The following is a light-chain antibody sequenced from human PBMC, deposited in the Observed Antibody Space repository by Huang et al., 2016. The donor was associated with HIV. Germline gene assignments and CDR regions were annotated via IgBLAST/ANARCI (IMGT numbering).Light chain of an antibody. Sequence: EIEMTQSPATLSVSPGERATLSCRASHSVDSDLAWYQQKPGQAPRLLIYESATRATGISAKFNGTGSGTEFSLSITNLQSEDFAVYYCQQYNDWPPLTFGGGTKVEI. J-gene: IGKJ4*01. CDR1: HSVDSD. V-gene: IGKV3-15*01. CDR3: QQYNDWPPLT. CDR2: ESA.